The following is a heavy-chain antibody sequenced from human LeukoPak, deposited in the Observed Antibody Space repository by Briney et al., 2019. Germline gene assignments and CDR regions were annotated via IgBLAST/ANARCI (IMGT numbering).Heavy chain of an antibody. CDR3: ARDYYGSIDY. Sequence: GGSLRLSCAASGFTFSSYAMSWVRQAPGKGLEWVSAISGSGGSTYYADSVKGRFTIARDNARNTLYLQMDSLRAEDTAVYYCARDYYGSIDYWGQGTLVTVSS. D-gene: IGHD3-10*01. V-gene: IGHV3-23*01. J-gene: IGHJ4*02. CDR2: ISGSGGST. CDR1: GFTFSSYA.